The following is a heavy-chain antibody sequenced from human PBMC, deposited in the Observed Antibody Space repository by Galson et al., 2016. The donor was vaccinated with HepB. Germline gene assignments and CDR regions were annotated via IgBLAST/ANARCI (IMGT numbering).Heavy chain of an antibody. CDR3: AAEVGGYLDY. D-gene: IGHD3-16*02. CDR1: GDTLGRSG. Sequence: SVKVSCKDSGDTLGRSGVTWVRQAPGQGLEWMGWISSHNGNTNYAQRFHGRVTMTTDRSTRTAYMEQRGRRSDDTAVYFWAAEVGGYLDYWGQGTLVTVSS. V-gene: IGHV1-18*04. CDR2: ISSHNGNT. J-gene: IGHJ4*02.